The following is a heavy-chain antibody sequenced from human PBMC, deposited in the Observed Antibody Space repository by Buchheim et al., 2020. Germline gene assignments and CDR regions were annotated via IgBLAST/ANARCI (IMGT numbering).Heavy chain of an antibody. J-gene: IGHJ4*02. CDR1: GFTFSSYS. Sequence: EVQLVESGGGLVQPGGSLRLSCAASGFTFSSYSMNWVRQAPGKGLEWVSYISSSSSTIYYADSVKGRFTISRDNAKNSLYLQMNSLRAEDTAVYYCAKNYDFWSGYSHYFDYWGQGTL. CDR3: AKNYDFWSGYSHYFDY. D-gene: IGHD3-3*01. V-gene: IGHV3-48*01. CDR2: ISSSSSTI.